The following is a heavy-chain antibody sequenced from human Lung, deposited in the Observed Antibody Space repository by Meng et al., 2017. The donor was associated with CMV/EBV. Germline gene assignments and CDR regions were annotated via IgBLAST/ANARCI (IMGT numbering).Heavy chain of an antibody. J-gene: IGHJ4*01. CDR3: ASEKSNYGDHYFDF. CDR1: GFTFSSHS. CDR2: ISTSSSDI. D-gene: IGHD4-11*01. Sequence: GESLKISCAGSGFTFSSHSMNWVRQAPGKGLEWVSSISTSSSDIDYADSVKGRFTVSRDNARKSLYLEMNRLRAKDTAFYYFASEKSNYGDHYFDFLGQGXPVTFSS. V-gene: IGHV3-21*01.